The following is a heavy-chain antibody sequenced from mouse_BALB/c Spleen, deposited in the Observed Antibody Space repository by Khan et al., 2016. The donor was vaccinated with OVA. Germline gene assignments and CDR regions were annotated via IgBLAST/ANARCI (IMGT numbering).Heavy chain of an antibody. CDR3: ARQPYYHYNVMDY. CDR1: GFSLMNYG. Sequence: QVQLKESGPGLVAPSQSLSITCTISGFSLMNYGVHWVRQPPGKGLEWLVVIWHDGSTTYNSALKSRLTISKDNSKSQVFLKMNSLQTDDTAMYFCARQPYYHYNVMDYWGQGTSVTVSS. CDR2: IWHDGST. D-gene: IGHD2-10*01. V-gene: IGHV2-6-1*01. J-gene: IGHJ4*01.